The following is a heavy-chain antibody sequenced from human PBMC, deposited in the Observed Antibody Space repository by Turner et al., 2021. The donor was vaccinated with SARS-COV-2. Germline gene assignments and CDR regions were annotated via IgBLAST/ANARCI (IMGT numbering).Heavy chain of an antibody. CDR3: ARGGWSDYVESTPFDI. J-gene: IGHJ3*02. Sequence: QLQLQESGPGLLRPSETLSLTCTVSSGSIRTTTYYWGWIRRPPGKGLEWIGSVHYTWSTYYNPSLKSRVTVSIDTPKNQFSLKLSSVTAADTAVYYCARGGWSDYVESTPFDIWGQGTVVTISS. CDR1: SGSIRTTTYY. V-gene: IGHV4-39*01. CDR2: VHYTWST. D-gene: IGHD1-26*01.